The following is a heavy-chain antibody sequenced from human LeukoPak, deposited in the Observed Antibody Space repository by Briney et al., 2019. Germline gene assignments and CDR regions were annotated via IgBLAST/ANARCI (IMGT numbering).Heavy chain of an antibody. CDR1: GGSFSGYY. CDR2: INHSGST. Sequence: SETLSLTCAVYGGSFSGYYWSWIRQPPGKGLEWIGEINHSGSTNYNPSLKSRVTISVDTSKNQFSLKLSSVTAADTAVYYCARQIKYLGAFDMWGQGTMVTVSS. D-gene: IGHD3-16*01. CDR3: ARQIKYLGAFDM. J-gene: IGHJ3*02. V-gene: IGHV4-34*01.